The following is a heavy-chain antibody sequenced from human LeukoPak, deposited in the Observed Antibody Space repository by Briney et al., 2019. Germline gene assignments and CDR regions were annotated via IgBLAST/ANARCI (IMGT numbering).Heavy chain of an antibody. CDR2: ISAYNGNT. Sequence: GASVKVSCKASGYTFTSYGISWVRQAPGQGLEWMGWISAYNGNTNYAQKLQGRVTMTTDTSTSTAYMELRSLRSDDTAVYYCARVLPFRGGYSGYDLGYFDYWGQGTLVTVSS. CDR3: ARVLPFRGGYSGYDLGYFDY. CDR1: GYTFTSYG. J-gene: IGHJ4*02. D-gene: IGHD5-12*01. V-gene: IGHV1-18*01.